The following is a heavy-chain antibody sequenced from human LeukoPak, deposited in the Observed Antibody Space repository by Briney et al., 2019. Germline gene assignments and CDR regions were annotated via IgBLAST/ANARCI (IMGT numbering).Heavy chain of an antibody. J-gene: IGHJ6*03. CDR1: GFNFNRYA. D-gene: IGHD3-16*01. V-gene: IGHV3-23*01. CDR3: AKLGGQEIYNYYVGV. CDR2: IIDNGDTT. Sequence: GGSLRLSCAASGFNFNRYAMSWVRQAPGKVLEWVSGIIDNGDTTYHANSLKCRFTISRDNSKNTLYLQMHSMRAEDTAVYYCAKLGGQEIYNYYVGVWGKGTTVAVSS.